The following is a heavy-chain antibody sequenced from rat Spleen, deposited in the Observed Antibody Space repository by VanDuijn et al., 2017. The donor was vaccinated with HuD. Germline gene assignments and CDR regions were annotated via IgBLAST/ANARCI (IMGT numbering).Heavy chain of an antibody. V-gene: IGHV5-25*01. CDR3: GRTSLQWFRMDA. D-gene: IGHD1-1*01. CDR1: GFIFRNYD. J-gene: IGHJ4*01. CDR2: ISPSGGTT. Sequence: EVQLVESGGGLVQPGGSMKLSCAASGFIFRNYDMVWVRQAPTKGLEWVAAISPSGGTTYYRDSVKGRFTVSRDNAKSTLYLQMYSLRSEDTATYYCGRTSLQWFRMDAWGQGTSLTVSS.